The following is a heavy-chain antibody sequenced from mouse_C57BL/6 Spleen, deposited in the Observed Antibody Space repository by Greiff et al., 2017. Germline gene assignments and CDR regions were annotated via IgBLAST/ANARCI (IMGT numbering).Heavy chain of an antibody. Sequence: VQLQQSGPELVKPGASVKISCKASGYTFTDYYMNWVKQSHGKSLEWIGDINPNNGGTSYNQKFKGKATLTVDKSSSTAYMELRSLTSEDSAVYYGAREDGSSPYYFDYWGQGTTLTVSS. V-gene: IGHV1-26*01. CDR1: GYTFTDYY. CDR2: INPNNGGT. D-gene: IGHD1-1*01. J-gene: IGHJ2*01. CDR3: AREDGSSPYYFDY.